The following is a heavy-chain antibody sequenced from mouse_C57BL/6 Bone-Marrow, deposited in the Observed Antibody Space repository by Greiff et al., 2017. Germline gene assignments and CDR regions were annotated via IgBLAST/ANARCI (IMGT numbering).Heavy chain of an antibody. V-gene: IGHV1-53*01. D-gene: IGHD1-1*01. CDR2: INPSNGGT. CDR3: ARGGIYYYGSSLWYFDV. Sequence: QVQLQQPGTELVKPGASVKLSCKASGYTFTSYWMHWVKQRPGQGLEWIGNINPSNGGTNYNEKFKSKATLAVDKSSSTAYMQLSSLTSEDSAVYYCARGGIYYYGSSLWYFDVWGTGTTVTVSS. J-gene: IGHJ1*03. CDR1: GYTFTSYW.